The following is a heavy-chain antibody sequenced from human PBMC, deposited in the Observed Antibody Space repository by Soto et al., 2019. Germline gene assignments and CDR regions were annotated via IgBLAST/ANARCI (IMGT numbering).Heavy chain of an antibody. CDR2: MSYAGTYK. J-gene: IGHJ4*02. D-gene: IGHD6-6*01. V-gene: IGHV3-30*18. Sequence: ESGGGVVQPGRSLRLSCAVSGFTFSDYGMHWVRQAPGKGLEWVAVMSYAGTYKYYADSVKGRFTISRDLSGNTLFLQMNILRLEDTAVYFCAKEMYPRTVLDSSSPWGDYWGQGTLVTVSS. CDR1: GFTFSDYG. CDR3: AKEMYPRTVLDSSSPWGDY.